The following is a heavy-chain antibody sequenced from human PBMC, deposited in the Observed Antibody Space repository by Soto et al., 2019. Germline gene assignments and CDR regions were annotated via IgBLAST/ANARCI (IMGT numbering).Heavy chain of an antibody. D-gene: IGHD3-10*01. Sequence: GGSLRLSCAASGFTFSSYAMSWVRQAPGKGLEWVSAISGSGGSTYYADSVKGRFAISRDNSKNTLYLQMNSLRAEAMAVYYCAKDLLSFITMVRGVIDYWGQGTLVTVSS. CDR3: AKDLLSFITMVRGVIDY. CDR1: GFTFSSYA. V-gene: IGHV3-23*01. J-gene: IGHJ4*02. CDR2: ISGSGGST.